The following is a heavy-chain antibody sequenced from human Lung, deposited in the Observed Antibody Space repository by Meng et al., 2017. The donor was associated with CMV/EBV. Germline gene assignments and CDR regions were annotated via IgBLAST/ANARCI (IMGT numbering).Heavy chain of an antibody. CDR3: ARGLTIAVAGTKFGS. V-gene: IGHV1-69*05. Sequence: SVXVSXTASGGTFRSYAISWVRQAPGQGLEWMGGFIPVFGTANYAQKFQGRVTITTDESTSTAYMELSSLRSEDTAIYYCARGLTIAVAGTKFGSWGRGXLVTVSS. CDR1: GGTFRSYA. D-gene: IGHD6-13*01. CDR2: FIPVFGTA. J-gene: IGHJ4*02.